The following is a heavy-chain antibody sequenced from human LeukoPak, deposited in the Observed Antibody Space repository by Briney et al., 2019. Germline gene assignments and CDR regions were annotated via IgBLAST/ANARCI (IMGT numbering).Heavy chain of an antibody. D-gene: IGHD4-23*01. J-gene: IGHJ3*02. CDR2: IGSSGSTV. V-gene: IGHV3-48*02. CDR3: ARDTLEYSNSPDALDI. Sequence: PGGSLRLSCAASEFSVGSNYMTWVRQAPGKGLEWVSYIGSSGSTVYYADSVKGRFTISRDNAKNSLYMQMESLRDEDTAIYYCARDTLEYSNSPDALDIWGQGTMVTVSS. CDR1: EFSVGSNY.